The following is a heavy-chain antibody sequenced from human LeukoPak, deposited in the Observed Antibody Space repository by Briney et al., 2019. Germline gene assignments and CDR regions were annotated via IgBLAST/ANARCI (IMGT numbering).Heavy chain of an antibody. Sequence: ASVKVSCKVSGYTLTELPMHWVRQAPGKGLEWMGGFDPEDGETIYAQKFQGRVTMTEDTSTDTAYMELSSLRSEDTAVYYCATGSELVTHPAKYYFDYWGQGTLVTVSS. CDR1: GYTLTELP. D-gene: IGHD2-21*02. CDR2: FDPEDGET. CDR3: ATGSELVTHPAKYYFDY. J-gene: IGHJ4*02. V-gene: IGHV1-24*01.